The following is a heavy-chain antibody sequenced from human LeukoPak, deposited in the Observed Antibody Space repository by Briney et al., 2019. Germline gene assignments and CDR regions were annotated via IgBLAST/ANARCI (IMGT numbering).Heavy chain of an antibody. CDR2: IYTSGST. CDR1: GGSISSYY. Sequence: SETLSLTCTVSGGSISSYYWSWIRQPAGKGLEWIGRIYTSGSTNYNPSLKSRVTMSVDTSKNQFSLKLSSVTAADTAVYYCARLGYSYGPEPLDYWGQGTLVTVSS. D-gene: IGHD5-18*01. J-gene: IGHJ4*02. V-gene: IGHV4-4*07. CDR3: ARLGYSYGPEPLDY.